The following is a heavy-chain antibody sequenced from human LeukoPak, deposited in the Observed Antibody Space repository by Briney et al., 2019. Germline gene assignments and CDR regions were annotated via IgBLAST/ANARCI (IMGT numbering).Heavy chain of an antibody. CDR1: GFTFSSYS. Sequence: PGGSLRLSCAASGFTFSSYSMNWVRQAPGKGLEWVSSISSSSSYIYYADSVKGRFTISRDNAKNSLYLQMNSLRAEDTAVYYCARRLWFGEPYDAFDIWGQGTMVTVSS. J-gene: IGHJ3*02. V-gene: IGHV3-21*01. CDR3: ARRLWFGEPYDAFDI. D-gene: IGHD3-10*01. CDR2: ISSSSSYI.